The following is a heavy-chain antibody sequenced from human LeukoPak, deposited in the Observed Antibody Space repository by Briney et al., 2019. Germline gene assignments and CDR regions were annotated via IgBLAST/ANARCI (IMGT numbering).Heavy chain of an antibody. CDR3: ATKAVYFLRGALRY. V-gene: IGHV3-23*01. J-gene: IGHJ4*02. CDR2: ISGSGDST. D-gene: IGHD3-10*01. CDR1: GFTFSGYA. Sequence: QPGGSLRLSCAASGFTFSGYAMSWVRQAPGKGLEWVSGISGSGDSTSYADSVKGRFTISRDNSKDTLYLQMNSLRAEDTAVYYCATKAVYFLRGALRYWGQGTRVTVSS.